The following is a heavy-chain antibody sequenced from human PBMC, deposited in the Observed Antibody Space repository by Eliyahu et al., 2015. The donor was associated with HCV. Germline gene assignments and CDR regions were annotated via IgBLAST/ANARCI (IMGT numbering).Heavy chain of an antibody. Sequence: QVQLVESGGGVVQPGRSLRLSXXASXFTFSXXXXXWVRQAPGKGLEWVAVIWYDGSNKYYADSVKGRFTISRDNSKNTLYLQMNSLRAEDTAVYYCATSFQPEGFWSGYLISDYYYGMDVWGQGTTVTVSS. CDR3: ATSFQPEGFWSGYLISDYYYGMDV. J-gene: IGHJ6*02. CDR2: IWYDGSNK. CDR1: XFTFSXXX. V-gene: IGHV3-33*01. D-gene: IGHD3-3*01.